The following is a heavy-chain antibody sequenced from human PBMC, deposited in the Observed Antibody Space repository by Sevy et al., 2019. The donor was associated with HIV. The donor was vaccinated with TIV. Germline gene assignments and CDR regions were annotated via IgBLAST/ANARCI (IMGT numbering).Heavy chain of an antibody. CDR1: GGSISSYY. CDR3: ARASGELSGSYSGYDY. J-gene: IGHJ4*02. V-gene: IGHV4-59*01. D-gene: IGHD1-26*01. Sequence: SETLSLTCTVSGGSISSYYWSWIRQPPGKGLEWIGYIYYSGSTNYNPSLKSRVTISVDTSKNQFSLKLGSVTAADTAVYYCARASGELSGSYSGYDYWGQGTLVTVSS. CDR2: IYYSGST.